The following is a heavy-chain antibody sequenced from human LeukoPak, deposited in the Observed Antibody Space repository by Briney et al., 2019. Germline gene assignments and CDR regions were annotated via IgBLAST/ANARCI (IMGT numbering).Heavy chain of an antibody. J-gene: IGHJ4*02. V-gene: IGHV3-74*01. Sequence: GGSLRLSCAASGLTFSSDWMHWVRQAPGKGPGWVSRINSDGSSTSYADSVKGRFTISRDNAKSTLYLQMNSLRAEATAVYYCERDERSYYFDYWGQGTLSPSPQ. CDR1: GLTFSSDW. CDR2: INSDGSST. CDR3: ERDERSYYFDY. D-gene: IGHD3-10*01.